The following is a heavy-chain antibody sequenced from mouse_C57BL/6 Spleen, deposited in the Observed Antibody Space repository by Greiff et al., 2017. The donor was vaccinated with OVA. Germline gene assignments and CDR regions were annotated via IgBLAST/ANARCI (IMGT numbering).Heavy chain of an antibody. J-gene: IGHJ4*01. CDR1: GFNIKDDY. CDR3: TTGLRRAMDY. CDR2: IDPENGDT. V-gene: IGHV14-4*01. Sequence: VQLQQSGAELVRPGASVKLSCTASGFNIKDDYMHWVKQRPEQGLEWIGWIDPENGDTEYASNVQGKATITADTSSNPAYLQLSSLTSEDTAVYYCTTGLRRAMDYWGQGTSVTVSS. D-gene: IGHD2-4*01.